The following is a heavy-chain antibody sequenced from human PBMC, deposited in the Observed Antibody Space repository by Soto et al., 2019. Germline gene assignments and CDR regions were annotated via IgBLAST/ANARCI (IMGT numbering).Heavy chain of an antibody. Sequence: SETLSLTCAVSSYSISGGFYWAWIRQPPGKGLEWIGNIYHSGSAHYNPSLKSRASISVDTYKNNFSLRLTSVTAADTAVYYCARVTIFEYWFDPCGQGILVTVSS. CDR1: SYSISGGFY. J-gene: IGHJ5*02. CDR3: ARVTIFEYWFDP. D-gene: IGHD3-3*01. CDR2: IYHSGSA. V-gene: IGHV4-38-2*01.